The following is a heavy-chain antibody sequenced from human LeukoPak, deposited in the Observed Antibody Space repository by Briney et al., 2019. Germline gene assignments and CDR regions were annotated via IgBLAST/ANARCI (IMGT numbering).Heavy chain of an antibody. J-gene: IGHJ4*02. CDR2: IYYSGSA. Sequence: KPSETLSLTCTVSAGSISTNYWSWIRQPPGKGLEWITYIYYSGSANYNPSLKSRVTISVDTSKNQFSLKLSSVTAADTAVYYCARSYGSGNYFDYWGQGTLVTVSS. CDR1: AGSISTNY. D-gene: IGHD3-10*01. V-gene: IGHV4-59*01. CDR3: ARSYGSGNYFDY.